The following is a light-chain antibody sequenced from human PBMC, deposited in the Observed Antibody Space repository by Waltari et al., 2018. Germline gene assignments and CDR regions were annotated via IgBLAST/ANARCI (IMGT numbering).Light chain of an antibody. J-gene: IGLJ3*02. CDR3: CSYAGSIPVV. V-gene: IGLV2-23*02. CDR2: EVN. CDR1: SSAFGHYHR. Sequence: QSALTQPASVSGSPGQSITIARTGTSSAFGHYHRVSWYQQPPGKAPKLMIYEVNKRSSGVSNRFSGFRSGNTASLTISGLQAEDEADYYCCSYAGSIPVVFGGGTKLTVL.